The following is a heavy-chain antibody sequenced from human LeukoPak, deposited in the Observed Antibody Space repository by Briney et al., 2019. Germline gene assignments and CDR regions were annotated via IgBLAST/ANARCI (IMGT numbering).Heavy chain of an antibody. CDR1: GFTFSSYG. V-gene: IGHV3-30*18. J-gene: IGHJ4*02. D-gene: IGHD3-9*01. CDR2: ISYDGSNK. CDR3: AKGPREYFDWLSYYFDY. Sequence: GGSLRLSCAASGFTFSSYGMHWVRQAPGKGLEWVAVISYDGSNKYYADSVKGRFTISRDNSKNTLYLQMNSLRAEVTAVYYCAKGPREYFDWLSYYFDYWGQGTLVTVSS.